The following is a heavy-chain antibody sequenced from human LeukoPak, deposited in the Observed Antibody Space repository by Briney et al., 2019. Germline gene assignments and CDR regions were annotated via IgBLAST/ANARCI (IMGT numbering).Heavy chain of an antibody. CDR3: ARYFGGGRATNGFDY. CDR2: ISAYNGNT. J-gene: IGHJ4*02. CDR1: VYTFTIYG. D-gene: IGHD2-8*01. V-gene: IGHV1-18*01. Sequence: GASVTVSFTSSVYTFTIYGISWVRQAPGQGLEWMGWISAYNGNTNYAQKLQGRVTMTTDTSTSTAYMELRSLGSDDTAVYYCARYFGGGRATNGFDYWGQGTLVTVSS.